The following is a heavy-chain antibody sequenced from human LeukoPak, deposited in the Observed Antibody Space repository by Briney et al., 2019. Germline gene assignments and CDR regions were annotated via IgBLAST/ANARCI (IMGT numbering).Heavy chain of an antibody. CDR3: ARRYCSSTSCWWDWFDP. J-gene: IGHJ5*02. V-gene: IGHV4-4*07. D-gene: IGHD2-2*01. CDR2: INTSGST. CDR1: GGSISSYY. Sequence: SETLSLTCTVSGGSISSYYWSWIRQPAGKGLEWIGRINTSGSTNYNPSLKSRVTMSVDTSKNQFSLKLSSVTAADTAVYYCARRYCSSTSCWWDWFDPWGQGTLVTVSS.